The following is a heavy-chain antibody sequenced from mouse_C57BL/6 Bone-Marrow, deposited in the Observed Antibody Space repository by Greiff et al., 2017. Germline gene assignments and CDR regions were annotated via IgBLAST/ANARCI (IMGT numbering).Heavy chain of an antibody. Sequence: QVQLKQSGAELARPGASVKMSCKASGYTFTSYTMHWVKQRPGQGLEWIGYINPSSGYTKYNQKFKDKATLTADKSSSTAYMQLSSLTSEDSAVYYCAADSSGTFDYWGQGTTLTVSS. J-gene: IGHJ2*01. V-gene: IGHV1-4*01. D-gene: IGHD3-2*02. CDR1: GYTFTSYT. CDR3: AADSSGTFDY. CDR2: INPSSGYT.